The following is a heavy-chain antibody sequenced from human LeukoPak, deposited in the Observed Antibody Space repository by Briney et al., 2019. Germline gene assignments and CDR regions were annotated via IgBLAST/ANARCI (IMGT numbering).Heavy chain of an antibody. CDR1: GFTFSSYA. CDR2: ISGSGGST. CDR3: AKAGDCSSTSCYPGYFDY. D-gene: IGHD2-2*01. V-gene: IGHV3-23*01. Sequence: GGSLRLSCAASGFTFSSYAMSWVRQAPGKGLEWVSAISGSGGSTYYADSVKGRFTISRDNSKNTLYLQMNSLRAEHTAVYYCAKAGDCSSTSCYPGYFDYWGQGTLVTVSS. J-gene: IGHJ4*02.